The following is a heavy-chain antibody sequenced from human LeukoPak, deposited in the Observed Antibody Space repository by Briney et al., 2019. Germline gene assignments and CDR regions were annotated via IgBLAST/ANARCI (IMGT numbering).Heavy chain of an antibody. D-gene: IGHD3-22*01. CDR1: GYTFTSYY. CDR2: INPSGGST. Sequence: GASVKVSCKASGYTFTSYYMHWVRQAPGQGLEWRGIINPSGGSTSYAQKFQGRVTMTRDTSTSTVYMELSSLRSEDTAVYYCAGEADYMGSGYRGAFDIWGQGTMVTVSS. CDR3: AGEADYMGSGYRGAFDI. J-gene: IGHJ3*02. V-gene: IGHV1-46*01.